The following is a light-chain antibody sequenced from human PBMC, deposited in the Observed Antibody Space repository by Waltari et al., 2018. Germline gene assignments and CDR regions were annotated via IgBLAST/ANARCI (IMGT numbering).Light chain of an antibody. Sequence: DIQMTQSPSTLSASVGDRVTITCRASQRISNWLALYKQKPVKAPKLLIYKASKLENGVPSRFSGSGSWTEFTPTISSLQPDYFAAYYCQQYDSFPLTFGGGTK. CDR1: QRISNW. CDR2: KAS. CDR3: QQYDSFPLT. V-gene: IGKV1-5*03. J-gene: IGKJ4*01.